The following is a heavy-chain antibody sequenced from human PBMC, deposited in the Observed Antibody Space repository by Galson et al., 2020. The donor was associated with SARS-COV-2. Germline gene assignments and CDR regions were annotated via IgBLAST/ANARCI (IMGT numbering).Heavy chain of an antibody. CDR3: SRPSTTVDGVDAFDV. CDR1: GFTFTFYS. D-gene: IGHD4-17*01. CDR2: ITTSGNYI. V-gene: IGHV3-21*01. Sequence: GGSLRLSCAASGFTFTFYSMNWVRQAPGKGLEWVSSITTSGNYIYYADSVKGRFTISRDNAKHSLYLQMNSLRAEETAVYYCSRPSTTVDGVDAFDVWGQVTIGTVSS. J-gene: IGHJ3*01.